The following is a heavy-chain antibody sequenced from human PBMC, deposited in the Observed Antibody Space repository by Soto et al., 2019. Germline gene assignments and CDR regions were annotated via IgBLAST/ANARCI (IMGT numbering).Heavy chain of an antibody. V-gene: IGHV3-30*03. J-gene: IGHJ4*02. D-gene: IGHD3-22*01. CDR2: ISYDGSNK. Sequence: GGSLRLSCAASGFTFSDYGMHWVRQAPGKGLEWVALISYDGSNKYYADSVKGRFTISRDNSKNTLYLQMNSPRAEDTALYYCARDYYDKDYWGQGTLVTVSS. CDR1: GFTFSDYG. CDR3: ARDYYDKDY.